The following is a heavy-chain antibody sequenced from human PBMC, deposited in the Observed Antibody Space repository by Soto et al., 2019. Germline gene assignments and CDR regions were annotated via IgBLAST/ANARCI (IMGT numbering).Heavy chain of an antibody. CDR1: GYTFTSYG. CDR2: ISAYNGNT. CDR3: ARDRHYDFWSGYYWYDWFDP. Sequence: GASVKVSCKASGYTFTSYGISWVRQAPGQGLEWMGWISAYNGNTNYAQKLQGRVTTTTDTSTSTAYMELRSLRSDDTAVYYCARDRHYDFWSGYYWYDWFDPWGQGTLVTVSS. D-gene: IGHD3-3*01. J-gene: IGHJ5*02. V-gene: IGHV1-18*01.